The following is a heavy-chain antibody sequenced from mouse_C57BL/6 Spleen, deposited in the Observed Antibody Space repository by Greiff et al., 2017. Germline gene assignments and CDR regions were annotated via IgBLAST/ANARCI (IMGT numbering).Heavy chain of an antibody. CDR3: ARDAYYGSSMYYFDY. D-gene: IGHD1-1*01. J-gene: IGHJ2*01. V-gene: IGHV5-4*01. CDR1: GFTFSSYA. Sequence: EVMLVESGGGLVKPGGSLKLSCAASGFTFSSYAMSWVRQTPEKRLEWVATISDGGSYTYYPDNVKGRFTISRDNTKNTLYLQMSHLTSEDTAMYYCARDAYYGSSMYYFDYWGQGTTLTVSA. CDR2: ISDGGSYT.